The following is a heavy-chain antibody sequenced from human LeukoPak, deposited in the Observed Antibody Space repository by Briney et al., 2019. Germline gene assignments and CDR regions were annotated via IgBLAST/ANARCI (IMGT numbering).Heavy chain of an antibody. CDR2: IYYSGST. Sequence: PSETLSLTCTVSGGSTSSYYWSWIRQPPGKGLEWIGYIYYSGSTNYNPSLKSRVTISVDTSKNQFSLKLSSVTAADTAVYYCAREIYGSGPFDPWGQGTLVTVSS. CDR1: GGSTSSYY. CDR3: AREIYGSGPFDP. D-gene: IGHD3-10*01. V-gene: IGHV4-59*01. J-gene: IGHJ5*02.